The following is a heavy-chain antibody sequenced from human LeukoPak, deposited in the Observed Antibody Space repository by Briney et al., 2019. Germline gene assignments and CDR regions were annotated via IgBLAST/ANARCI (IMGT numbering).Heavy chain of an antibody. J-gene: IGHJ3*02. CDR2: IGTAGDT. V-gene: IGHV3-13*01. CDR1: GFTFSSYD. Sequence: GGSLRLSCAASGFTFSSYDMHWVRQATGKGLEWVSAIGTAGDTYYPGSVKGRFTISRENAKNSLYLQMNSLRAGDTAEYYCVRARASYDSRDDAFDIWGQGTMVTVSS. D-gene: IGHD3-22*01. CDR3: VRARASYDSRDDAFDI.